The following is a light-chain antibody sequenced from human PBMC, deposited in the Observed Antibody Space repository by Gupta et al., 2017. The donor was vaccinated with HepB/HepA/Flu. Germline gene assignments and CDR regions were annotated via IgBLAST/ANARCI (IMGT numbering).Light chain of an antibody. V-gene: IGLV1-47*01. CDR2: RNN. CDR3: AAWDDSLSGWV. Sequence: TQXPXXXGXPGXXXXXXXXXSSSNIGSNYVYWYQQLPGTAPKLLIYRNNQRPSGVPDRFSGSKSGTSASLAISGLRSEDEADYYCAAWDDSLSGWVFGGGTKLTVL. CDR1: SSNIGSNY. J-gene: IGLJ3*02.